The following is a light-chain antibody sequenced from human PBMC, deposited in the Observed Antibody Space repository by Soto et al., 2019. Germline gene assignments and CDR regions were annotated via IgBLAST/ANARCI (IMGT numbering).Light chain of an antibody. CDR1: SSDVGGYNY. Sequence: QSVLPQPASVSGSPGQSITISCTGTSSDVGGYNYVSWYQQHPGKAPKLMIYEVSNRPSGVSNRFSGSKSGNTASLTISGLHAEDEADYYCSSYTSSSTLLYVFGTGTKLTVL. CDR3: SSYTSSSTLLYV. V-gene: IGLV2-14*01. CDR2: EVS. J-gene: IGLJ1*01.